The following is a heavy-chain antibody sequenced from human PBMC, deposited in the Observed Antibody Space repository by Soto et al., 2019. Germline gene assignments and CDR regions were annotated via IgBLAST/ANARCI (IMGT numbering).Heavy chain of an antibody. J-gene: IGHJ6*03. CDR3: ARGNGTYYDFWSGYSENYYMDV. V-gene: IGHV1-69*02. CDR1: GGTFSIYT. D-gene: IGHD3-3*01. Sequence: SVKVSCKASGGTFSIYTISLVRQAPGQGLEWMGRIIPILGIANYAQKFQGRVTITADKSTSTAYMELSSLRSEDTAVYYCARGNGTYYDFWSGYSENYYMDVWGKGTTVTVSS. CDR2: IIPILGIA.